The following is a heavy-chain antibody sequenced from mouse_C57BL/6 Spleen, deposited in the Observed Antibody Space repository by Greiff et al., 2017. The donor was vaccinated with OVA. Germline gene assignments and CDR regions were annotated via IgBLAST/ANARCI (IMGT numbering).Heavy chain of an antibody. Sequence: VQGVESGPGLVAPSQSLSITCTVSGFSLTSYGVHWVRQPPGKGLEWLVVIWSDGSTTYNSALKSRLSISKDNSKSQVFLKMNSLQTDDTAMYYCARHPDYGSSYWYFDVWGTGTTVTVSS. CDR3: ARHPDYGSSYWYFDV. D-gene: IGHD1-1*01. CDR1: GFSLTSYG. CDR2: IWSDGST. J-gene: IGHJ1*03. V-gene: IGHV2-6-1*01.